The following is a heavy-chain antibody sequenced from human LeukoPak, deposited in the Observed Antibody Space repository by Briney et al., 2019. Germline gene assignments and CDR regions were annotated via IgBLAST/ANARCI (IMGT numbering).Heavy chain of an antibody. J-gene: IGHJ5*02. CDR3: ARDLDYGDYVIWFDP. CDR1: GGSFSGYY. CDR2: INHSGST. Sequence: SETLSLTCAVYGGSFSGYYWSWIRQPPGKGLEWIGEINHSGSTNYNPSLKSRVTISVDTSKNQFSLKLSSVTAADTAVYYCARDLDYGDYVIWFDPWGQGTLVTVSS. V-gene: IGHV4-34*01. D-gene: IGHD4-17*01.